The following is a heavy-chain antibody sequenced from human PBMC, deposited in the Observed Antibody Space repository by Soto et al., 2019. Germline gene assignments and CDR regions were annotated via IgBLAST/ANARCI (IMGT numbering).Heavy chain of an antibody. CDR1: GGSIGSSTQY. CDR2: VFSSGTT. V-gene: IGHV4-39*01. CDR3: ARYHYYDTRWFDP. J-gene: IGHJ5*02. D-gene: IGHD3-22*01. Sequence: PSETLSLTCTVSGGSIGSSTQYWGWIRQPPGQGLEWIGNVFSSGTTYYNPSLKSRVTISVDTSKNQFSLKLSPVTAADSAIYYCARYHYYDTRWFDPWGQGTLVTVSS.